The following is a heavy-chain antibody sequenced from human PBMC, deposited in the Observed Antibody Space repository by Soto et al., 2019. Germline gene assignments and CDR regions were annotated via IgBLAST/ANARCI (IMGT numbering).Heavy chain of an antibody. Sequence: EMQLVESGGGLVQPGGSLRLSCVDSGFTFSGSCMAWVRQAPGRGLEWVANIREDGSAKYYVDSVKGRFTVSRDNAKNSLYLQMNSLRAEDTAVYYCTRDRAYNRFDYWGQGTLVTVSP. CDR2: IREDGSAK. V-gene: IGHV3-7*01. D-gene: IGHD1-1*01. CDR1: GFTFSGSC. J-gene: IGHJ4*02. CDR3: TRDRAYNRFDY.